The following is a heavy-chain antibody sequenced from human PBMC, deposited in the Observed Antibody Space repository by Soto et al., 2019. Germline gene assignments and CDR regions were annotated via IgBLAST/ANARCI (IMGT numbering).Heavy chain of an antibody. CDR2: IDPSDSYT. V-gene: IGHV5-10-1*01. CDR3: ARRGDSAAAGKPFDY. Sequence: GESLKISCKGSGYSFTSYWISWVRQMPGKGLEWMGRIDPSDSYTNYSPSFQGHVTISADKSISTAYLQWSSLKASDTAMYYCARRGDSAAAGKPFDYWGQGTLVTVSS. J-gene: IGHJ4*02. D-gene: IGHD6-13*01. CDR1: GYSFTSYW.